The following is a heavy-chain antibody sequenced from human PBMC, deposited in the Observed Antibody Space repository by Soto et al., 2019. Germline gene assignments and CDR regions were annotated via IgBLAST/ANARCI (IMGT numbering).Heavy chain of an antibody. D-gene: IGHD3-10*01. CDR1: GGSFIGYY. CDR2: INHSGST. J-gene: IGHJ4*02. V-gene: IGHV4-34*01. CDR3: ARTMVRGVINSHFDY. Sequence: SATLSLTCAGYGGSFIGYYWSWIRQPPGKGLEWIGEINHSGSTNYNPSLKSRVTISVDTSKNQFSLKLSSVTAADTAVYYCARTMVRGVINSHFDYWGQGTLVTVSS.